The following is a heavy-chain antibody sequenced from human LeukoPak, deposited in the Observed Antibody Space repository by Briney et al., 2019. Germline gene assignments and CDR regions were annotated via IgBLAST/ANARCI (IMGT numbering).Heavy chain of an antibody. Sequence: SETLSLTCTVSGGSVSSGSYYWSWIRQPPGKGLEWIGYIYYSGSTNYNPSLKSRVTISVDTSKNQFSLKLSSVTAADTAVYYCARSTSNYWFDPWGQGTLVTVSS. D-gene: IGHD2/OR15-2a*01. V-gene: IGHV4-61*01. CDR2: IYYSGST. CDR3: ARSTSNYWFDP. J-gene: IGHJ5*02. CDR1: GGSVSSGSYY.